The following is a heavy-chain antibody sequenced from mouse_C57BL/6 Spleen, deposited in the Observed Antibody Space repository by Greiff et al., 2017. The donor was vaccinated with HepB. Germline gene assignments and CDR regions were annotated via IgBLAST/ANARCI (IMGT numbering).Heavy chain of an antibody. Sequence: VQLQQPGAELVKPGASVKLSCKASGYTFTSYWMHWVKQRPGQGLEWIGMIHPNSGSTNYNEKFKSKATLTVDKSSSTAYMQLSSLTSEDSAVYYCARAGRTPYAMDYWGQGTSVTVSS. CDR1: GYTFTSYW. CDR2: IHPNSGST. J-gene: IGHJ4*01. V-gene: IGHV1-64*01. D-gene: IGHD1-1*01. CDR3: ARAGRTPYAMDY.